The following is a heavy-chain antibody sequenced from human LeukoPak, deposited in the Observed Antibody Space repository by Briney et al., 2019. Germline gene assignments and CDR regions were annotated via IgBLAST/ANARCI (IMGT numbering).Heavy chain of an antibody. D-gene: IGHD6-13*01. CDR2: IYYSGST. J-gene: IGHJ4*02. CDR1: GGSISSYY. CDR3: ATPPTSSWYSTISGY. Sequence: PSETLSLTCTVSGGSISSYYWSWIRQPPGKGLEWIGYIYYSGSTNYNPSLKSRVTISVDTSKNQFSLKLSSVTAADTAVYYCATPPTSSWYSTISGYWGQGTLVTVSS. V-gene: IGHV4-59*12.